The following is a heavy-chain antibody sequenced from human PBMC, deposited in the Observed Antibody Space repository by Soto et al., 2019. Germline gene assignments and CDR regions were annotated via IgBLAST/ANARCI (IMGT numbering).Heavy chain of an antibody. V-gene: IGHV3-30*18. CDR1: GFSFSDYV. D-gene: IGHD1-26*01. CDR2: ISYDGSNK. J-gene: IGHJ6*02. CDR3: AKEYYTDYYYGMDV. Sequence: GGSLRLSCAASGFSFSDYVMHWVRQAPGKGLEWVAVISYDGSNKYYADSVKGRFTISRDNSKNTLYLQMNSLRAEDTAVYYRAKEYYTDYYYGMDVWGQGTTVTVSS.